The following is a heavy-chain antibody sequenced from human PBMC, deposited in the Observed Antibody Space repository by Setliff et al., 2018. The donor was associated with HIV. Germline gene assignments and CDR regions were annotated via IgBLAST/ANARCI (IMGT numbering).Heavy chain of an antibody. CDR3: ARGSESLTYFDN. D-gene: IGHD3-10*01. V-gene: IGHV2-70*11. Sequence: PTQTLTLTCTFSGFSLSPRGMSVSWIRQPPGKALEWLARIDWDDAKYYSTSLKTRLNISKDTSKNQVVLTMTKMDPVDTATYYCARGSESLTYFDNLGPGTLVTVSS. J-gene: IGHJ4*02. CDR2: IDWDDAK. CDR1: GFSLSPRGMS.